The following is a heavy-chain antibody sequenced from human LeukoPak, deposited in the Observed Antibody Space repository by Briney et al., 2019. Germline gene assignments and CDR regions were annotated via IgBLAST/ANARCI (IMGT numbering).Heavy chain of an antibody. CDR2: IYHDGRT. V-gene: IGHV4-4*02. CDR1: GRSLNTSNW. D-gene: IGHD3-16*01. CDR3: VRQSPGFMIAGYFDY. J-gene: IGHJ4*02. Sequence: SEPQTLTCGVSGRSLNTSNWRSPPRQTPGTGLGWIHEIYHDGRTNYNPSLKSRVTVSIDKSKNQFSLILNSVTAAATAVYYCVRQSPGFMIAGYFDYWGQGTLVTVSS.